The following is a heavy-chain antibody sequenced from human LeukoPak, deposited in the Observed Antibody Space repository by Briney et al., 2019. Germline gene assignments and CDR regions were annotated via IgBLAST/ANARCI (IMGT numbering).Heavy chain of an antibody. CDR3: ARGRGATVTYYFDY. V-gene: IGHV3-30*02. D-gene: IGHD4-17*01. CDR2: IRYDGSNK. CDR1: GFTFSTYS. Sequence: GSLRLSCAASGFTFSTYSMNWVRQAPGKGLEWVAFIRYDGSNKYYADSVKGRFTISRDNSKNTLYLQMNSLRTEDTAVYYCARGRGATVTYYFDYWGQGTLVTVSS. J-gene: IGHJ4*02.